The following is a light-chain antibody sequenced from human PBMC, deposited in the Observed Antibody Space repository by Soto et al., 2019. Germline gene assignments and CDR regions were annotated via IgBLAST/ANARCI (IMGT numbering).Light chain of an antibody. Sequence: SYELTQPPSVSVAPGETARITCGGKNIGRKSVHWYHQKSGQAPVLFIYYDSDRPSGIPERFSGSNSWNTATLTITRVEAGDEAVYYCQVWDSNSDHSVFGGGTKVTVL. CDR2: YDS. J-gene: IGLJ2*01. CDR1: NIGRKS. CDR3: QVWDSNSDHSV. V-gene: IGLV3-21*01.